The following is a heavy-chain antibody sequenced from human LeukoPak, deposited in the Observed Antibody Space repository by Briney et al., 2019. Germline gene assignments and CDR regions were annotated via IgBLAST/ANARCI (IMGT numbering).Heavy chain of an antibody. CDR1: GGSFSGYY. D-gene: IGHD4-17*01. CDR3: ARGRRMTTVTTKGSPGYFDL. Sequence: SETLSLTCAVYGGSFSGYYWSWIRQPPGKGLEWIGEINHSGGTNYNPSLKSRVTISVDTSKNQFSLKLSSVTAADTAVYYCARGRRMTTVTTKGSPGYFDLWGRGTLVTVSS. V-gene: IGHV4-34*01. CDR2: INHSGGT. J-gene: IGHJ2*01.